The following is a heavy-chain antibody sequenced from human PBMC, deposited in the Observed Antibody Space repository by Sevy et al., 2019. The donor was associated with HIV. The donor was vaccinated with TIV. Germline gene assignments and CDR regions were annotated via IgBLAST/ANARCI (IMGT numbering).Heavy chain of an antibody. CDR1: GFTFSSYW. D-gene: IGHD6-6*01. V-gene: IGHV3-7*01. CDR3: ARDAGRSIAADY. J-gene: IGHJ4*02. Sequence: LSLTCAASGFTFSSYWMSWVRQAPGKGLEWVANIKQDGSEKYYVDSVKGRFTISRDNAKNSLYLQMNSLRAEDTAVYYCARDAGRSIAADYWGQGTLVTVSS. CDR2: IKQDGSEK.